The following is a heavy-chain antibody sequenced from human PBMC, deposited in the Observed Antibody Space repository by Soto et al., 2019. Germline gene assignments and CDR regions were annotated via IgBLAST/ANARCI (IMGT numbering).Heavy chain of an antibody. CDR3: ARLDYYYDKLDY. V-gene: IGHV4-59*01. CDR1: GGSISTYY. J-gene: IGHJ4*02. D-gene: IGHD3-22*01. Sequence: PSETLSLTCNVSGGSISTYYWSWIRQPPGKGLEWIGYIYYSSSANYNPSLKSRISISVDTSKNTFSLRLNSVTAEDTAVYYCARLDYYYDKLDYLGQGTLVTVS. CDR2: IYYSSSA.